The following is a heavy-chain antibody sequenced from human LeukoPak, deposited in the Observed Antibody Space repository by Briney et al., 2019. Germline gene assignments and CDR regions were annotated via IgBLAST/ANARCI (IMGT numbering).Heavy chain of an antibody. J-gene: IGHJ4*02. CDR1: RGTFSSYA. Sequence: ASVKVSCKASRGTFSSYAISWVRQAPGQGLEWVGGIIPIFGTANYAQKFQGRVTITADESTSTAYMELSSLRSEDTAVYYCARDRAGYKDYWGQGTLVTVSS. V-gene: IGHV1-69*13. D-gene: IGHD5-24*01. CDR3: ARDRAGYKDY. CDR2: IIPIFGTA.